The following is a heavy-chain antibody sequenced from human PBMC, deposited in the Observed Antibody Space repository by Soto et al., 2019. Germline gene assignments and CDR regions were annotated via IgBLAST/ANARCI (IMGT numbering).Heavy chain of an antibody. CDR1: GASISSSLYY. J-gene: IGHJ6*02. CDR2: RHYSGST. V-gene: IGHV4-30-4*01. D-gene: IGHD2-8*01. CDR3: AREIRYCSNGVCASWAMDV. Sequence: SETLSLTCTVSGASISSSLYYCSLIRQPPGKGLEWIGYRHYSGSTFYNPSLKSRVIISLDTSKNQFSLRLGSVAATDTAVYFCAREIRYCSNGVCASWAMDVWGQGTTVT.